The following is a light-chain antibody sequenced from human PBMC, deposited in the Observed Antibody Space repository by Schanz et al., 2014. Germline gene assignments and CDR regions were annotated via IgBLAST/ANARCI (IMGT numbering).Light chain of an antibody. Sequence: QSVLTQPPSASGTPGQRVTISCSGSSSNIGRNTVNWYQHLPGTAPKLLIYSNTLRPSGVPDRFSGSKSGTSAFLAISGLQSDDEADYYCSTWDDILNGQGVFGGGTKLTVL. J-gene: IGLJ3*02. V-gene: IGLV1-44*01. CDR2: SNT. CDR3: STWDDILNGQGV. CDR1: SSNIGRNT.